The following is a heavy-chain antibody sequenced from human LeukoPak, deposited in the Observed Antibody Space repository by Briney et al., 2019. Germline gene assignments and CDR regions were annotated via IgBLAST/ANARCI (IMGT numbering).Heavy chain of an antibody. V-gene: IGHV1-2*02. CDR2: INPNHGDT. J-gene: IGHJ4*02. CDR1: GYTLTGYY. D-gene: IGHD3-9*01. CDR3: ARSPHILTGENFDY. Sequence: ASVKVSCKASGYTLTGYYMHWVRQAPGQGLEWMGWINPNHGDTNYAQQFQDRVSMTRDTSISTAYMHLSRLRSADTAVYYCARSPHILTGENFDYWGQGTLLTVSS.